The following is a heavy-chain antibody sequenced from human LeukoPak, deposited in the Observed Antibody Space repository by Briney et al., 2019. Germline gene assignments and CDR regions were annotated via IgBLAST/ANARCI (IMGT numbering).Heavy chain of an antibody. V-gene: IGHV3-66*01. J-gene: IGHJ4*02. Sequence: GGSLRLSCAASGFTVSSNYMSWVRQAPGKGLEWVSVIYSGGSTYYADSVKGRFTISRDNSKNTLYLQMNSLRAEDTAVYYCARSGWFGELPMYYFDYWGQGTLVTVSS. CDR2: IYSGGST. CDR3: ARSGWFGELPMYYFDY. D-gene: IGHD3-10*01. CDR1: GFTVSSNY.